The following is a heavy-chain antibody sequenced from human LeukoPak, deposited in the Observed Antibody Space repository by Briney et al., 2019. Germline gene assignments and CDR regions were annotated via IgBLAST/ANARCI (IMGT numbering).Heavy chain of an antibody. J-gene: IGHJ4*02. CDR3: AKGGGSGYYYRTFDY. CDR1: GYTFSSHG. D-gene: IGHD3-22*01. CDR2: ISYDGSNK. V-gene: IGHV3-30*18. Sequence: GGSLRLSCVASGYTFSSHGMYWVRRAPGKGLEWVAVISYDGSNKYYADSVKGRFTISRDNSKNTLYLQMNSLRAEDTAVYYCAKGGGSGYYYRTFDYWGQGTLVTVSS.